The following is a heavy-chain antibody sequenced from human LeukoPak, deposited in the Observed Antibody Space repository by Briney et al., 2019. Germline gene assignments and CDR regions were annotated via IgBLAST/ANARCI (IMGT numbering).Heavy chain of an antibody. D-gene: IGHD3-16*01. J-gene: IGHJ5*02. CDR3: ARDGGGNWFDP. V-gene: IGHV4-59*01. CDR2: IYYSGST. CDR1: GGSISSYY. Sequence: KPSETLSLTCTVSGGSISSYYWSWIRQPPGKGLEWIGDIYYSGSTSYNPSLKSRVTISVDTSKNQFSLKLSSVTAADTAVYYCARDGGGNWFDPWGQGTLVTVSS.